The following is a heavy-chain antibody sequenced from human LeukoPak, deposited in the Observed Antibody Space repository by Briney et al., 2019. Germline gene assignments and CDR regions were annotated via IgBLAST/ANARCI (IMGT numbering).Heavy chain of an antibody. CDR1: GFTFISYS. CDR3: ARLRLPVLAFDI. J-gene: IGHJ3*02. CDR2: IYYSGST. D-gene: IGHD2-21*02. Sequence: GSLRLSCAASGFTFISYSMNWIRQPPGKGLEWIGSIYYSGSTYYNPSLKSRVTISVDTSKNQFSLKLSSVTAADTAVYYCARLRLPVLAFDIWGQGTMVTVSS. V-gene: IGHV4-39*01.